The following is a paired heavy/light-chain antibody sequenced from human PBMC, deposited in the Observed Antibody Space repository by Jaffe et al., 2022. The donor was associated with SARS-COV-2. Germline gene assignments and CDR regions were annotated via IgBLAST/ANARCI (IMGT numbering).Light chain of an antibody. CDR2: WAS. J-gene: IGKJ4*01. CDR3: QQYYSTPA. CDR1: QSVLSSSNNKNY. Sequence: DIVMTQSPDSLAVSLGERATINCKSSQSVLSSSNNKNYLAWFQHKPGQPPKLLFYWASTRESGVPDRFSGSGSGTDFTLTISSLQAEDVAVYYCQQYYSTPAFGGGTKVEIK. V-gene: IGKV4-1*01.
Heavy chain of an antibody. J-gene: IGHJ3*02. CDR3: AKGFFGGGMSFLVDI. D-gene: IGHD3-16*01. CDR1: GFTFSSYG. CDR2: ISDDGGNK. V-gene: IGHV3-30*18. Sequence: QVQLVESGGAVVQPGRSLRLSCAAFGFTFSSYGMHWVRQAPGKGLEWLAVISDDGGNKHSVDSVRGRFTISRDNSKNTLYLQMNSLRAEDTAVYYCAKGFFGGGMSFLVDIWGQGTMVTVSS.